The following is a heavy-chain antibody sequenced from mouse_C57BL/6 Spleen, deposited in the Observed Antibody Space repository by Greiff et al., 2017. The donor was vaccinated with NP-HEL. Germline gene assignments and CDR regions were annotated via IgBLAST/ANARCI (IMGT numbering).Heavy chain of an antibody. Sequence: EVKLVESGGGLVKPGGSLKLSCAASGFTFSSYTMSWVRQTPEKRLEWVATISGGGGNTYYPDSVKGRFTISRDNAKNTLYLQMSSLRSEDTALYYCARQVDYPLDYWGQGTTLTVSS. V-gene: IGHV5-9*01. CDR1: GFTFSSYT. J-gene: IGHJ2*01. CDR3: ARQVDYPLDY. D-gene: IGHD2-4*01. CDR2: ISGGGGNT.